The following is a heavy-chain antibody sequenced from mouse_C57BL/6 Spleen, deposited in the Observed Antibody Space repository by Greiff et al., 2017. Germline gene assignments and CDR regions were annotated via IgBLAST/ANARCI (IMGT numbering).Heavy chain of an antibody. D-gene: IGHD2-4*01. Sequence: EVMLVESGGDLVKPGGSLKLSCAASGFTFSSYCMSWVRQTSDKRLEWVAIICSGGSYTYYPDSVNGRISSCSDKAKNTLYLQMSSMKSEDTAMKYIARLLDYGERGYAMDYWGQGTSVTVSS. CDR2: ICSGGSYT. V-gene: IGHV5-6*01. CDR3: ARLLDYGERGYAMDY. J-gene: IGHJ4*01. CDR1: GFTFSSYC.